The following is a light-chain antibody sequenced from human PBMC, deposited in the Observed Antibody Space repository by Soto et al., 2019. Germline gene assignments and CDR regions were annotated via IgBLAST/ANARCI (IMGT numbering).Light chain of an antibody. J-gene: IGKJ2*01. CDR1: QSVSSS. CDR2: GAS. CDR3: PQYNNWPYT. Sequence: EIVMTQTPATLSVSPGERATLSCRASQSVSSSLAWYQQKPGQAPRLLIYGASTRATGIPARFSGSGSGTEFTLTISSLQSEDFAVYYCPQYNNWPYTFGQGTKLEIK. V-gene: IGKV3-15*01.